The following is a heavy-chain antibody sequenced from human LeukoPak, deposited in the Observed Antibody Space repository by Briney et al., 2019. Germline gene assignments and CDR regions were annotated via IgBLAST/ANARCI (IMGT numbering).Heavy chain of an antibody. V-gene: IGHV3-23*01. CDR3: AKVSSTYYYYMDV. Sequence: GGSLRLSCAASGFTFSSYAMSWVRQAPGKGLEWVSALIGSGGSTYYADSVKGRFTISRDNSKNTLYLQMNSLRAEDTAVYYCAKVSSTYYYYMDVWGKGTTVTVSS. CDR1: GFTFSSYA. J-gene: IGHJ6*03. D-gene: IGHD3-16*02. CDR2: LIGSGGST.